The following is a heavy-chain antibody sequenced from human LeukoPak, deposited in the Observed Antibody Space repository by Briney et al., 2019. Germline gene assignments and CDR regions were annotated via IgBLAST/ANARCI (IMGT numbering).Heavy chain of an antibody. CDR2: INHSGST. CDR1: GGSISSYY. D-gene: IGHD6-19*01. Sequence: PSETLSLTCTVSGGSISSYYWSWIRQPPGKGLEWIGEINHSGSTNYNPSLKSRVTISVDTSKNQFSLKLSSVTAADTAVYYCVLGYSSGWYPGYWGQGTLVTVSS. J-gene: IGHJ4*02. CDR3: VLGYSSGWYPGY. V-gene: IGHV4-34*01.